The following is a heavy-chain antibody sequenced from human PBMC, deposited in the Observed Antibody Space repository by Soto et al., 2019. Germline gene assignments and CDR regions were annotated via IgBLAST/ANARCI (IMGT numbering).Heavy chain of an antibody. V-gene: IGHV4-34*01. CDR1: GGSFSGYY. CDR2: INHSGST. Sequence: SETLSLTCAVYGGSFSGYYWSWIRQPPGKGLEWIGEINHSGSTNYNPSLKSRVTISVDTSKNQFSLKLSSVTAADTAVYYCARGLATRHIVVVLAAHTRYNWFDLWGQGTLVTVSS. D-gene: IGHD2-15*01. J-gene: IGHJ5*02. CDR3: ARGLATRHIVVVLAAHTRYNWFDL.